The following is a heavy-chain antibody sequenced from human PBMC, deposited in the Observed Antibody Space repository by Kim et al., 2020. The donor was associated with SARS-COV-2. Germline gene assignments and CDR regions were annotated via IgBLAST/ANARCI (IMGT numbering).Heavy chain of an antibody. CDR3: AKDQGYGGYALFGAFDI. V-gene: IGHV3-9*01. CDR2: ISWNSGSI. Sequence: GGSLRLSCAASGFTFDDYAMHWVRQAPGKGLEWVSGISWNSGSIGYADSVKGRFTISRDNAKNSLYLQMNSLRAEDTALYYCAKDQGYGGYALFGAFDIWGQGTMVTVSS. D-gene: IGHD3-10*02. J-gene: IGHJ3*02. CDR1: GFTFDDYA.